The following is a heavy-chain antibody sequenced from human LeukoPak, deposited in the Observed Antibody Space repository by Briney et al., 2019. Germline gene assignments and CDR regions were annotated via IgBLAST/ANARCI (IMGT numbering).Heavy chain of an antibody. Sequence: PGGSLRLSCAASGFTFSSYAMSWVRQAPGKGLEWVSAISGSGGSTYYADSVKGRFTISRDNSKNTLYLQMNSLRAEDTAVYYCARTYYYDSSGFQPDAFDIWGQGTMVTVSS. CDR3: ARTYYYDSSGFQPDAFDI. CDR2: ISGSGGST. CDR1: GFTFSSYA. V-gene: IGHV3-23*01. J-gene: IGHJ3*02. D-gene: IGHD3-22*01.